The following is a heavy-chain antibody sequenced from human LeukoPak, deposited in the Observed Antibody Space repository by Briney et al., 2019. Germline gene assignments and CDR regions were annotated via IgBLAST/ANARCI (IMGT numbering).Heavy chain of an antibody. CDR2: ILYGGSNK. Sequence: GGSLTLSCAASGFTFRIYPVQCAPHAPGKAREGVTDILYGGSNKYYADSVKGRFTISRDNHKNTLYLQMNSLRAEDTAVYYCARDRDPIIAVAGTLDYWGQGTLVTVSS. V-gene: IGHV3-30-3*01. CDR3: ARDRDPIIAVAGTLDY. D-gene: IGHD6-19*01. J-gene: IGHJ4*02. CDR1: GFTFRIYP.